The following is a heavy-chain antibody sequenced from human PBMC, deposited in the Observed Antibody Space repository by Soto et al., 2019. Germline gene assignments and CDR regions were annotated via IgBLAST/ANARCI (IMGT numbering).Heavy chain of an antibody. Sequence: ASVKVSCKASGYTLTNYDVSWVRQATGQGLEWMGWMKPNSGNTGYAQKFQGRVTMTRNTSTSTAYMELSSLTSEDTAMYYCAKMDYNSGGPGNWFDPWGQGTPVTVSS. CDR1: GYTLTNYD. CDR2: MKPNSGNT. CDR3: AKMDYNSGGPGNWFDP. V-gene: IGHV1-8*01. D-gene: IGHD3-10*01. J-gene: IGHJ5*02.